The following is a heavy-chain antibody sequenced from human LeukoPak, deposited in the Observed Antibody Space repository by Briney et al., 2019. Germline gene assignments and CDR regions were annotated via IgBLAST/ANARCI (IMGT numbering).Heavy chain of an antibody. V-gene: IGHV4-30-2*01. D-gene: IGHD1-7*01. J-gene: IGHJ4*02. CDR1: GDSISGGNYY. Sequence: PSETLSLTCTVSGDSISGGNYYWSWLRQPPGKGLEWIGYIYHGGDAYYNPSLKSRVTLSVDRPNNQFSLKLDSVTAADTAVYYCARDRGTGTTRWGQGTLVTVSS. CDR2: IYHGGDA. CDR3: ARDRGTGTTR.